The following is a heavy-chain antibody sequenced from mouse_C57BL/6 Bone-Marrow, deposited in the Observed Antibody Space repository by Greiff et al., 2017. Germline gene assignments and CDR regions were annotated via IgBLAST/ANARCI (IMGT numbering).Heavy chain of an antibody. V-gene: IGHV1-61*01. J-gene: IGHJ1*03. CDR3: AKPPYYYGSSYWYFDV. CDR2: IYPSDSET. CDR1: GYTFTSYW. D-gene: IGHD1-1*01. Sequence: QVQLKQPGAELVRPGSSVKLSCKASGYTFTSYWMDWVKQRPGQGLEWIGNIYPSDSETHYNQKFKDKATLTVDKSSSTAYMQLSSLTSEDSAVYYCAKPPYYYGSSYWYFDVWGTGTTVTVSS.